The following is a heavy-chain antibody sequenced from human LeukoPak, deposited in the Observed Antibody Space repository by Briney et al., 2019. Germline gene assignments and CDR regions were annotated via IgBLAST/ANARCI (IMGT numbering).Heavy chain of an antibody. D-gene: IGHD3-9*01. Sequence: SVKVSCKASGGTFSSYTISRVRQAPGQGLEWMGRIIPILGIANYAQKFQGRVTITADKSTSTAYMELSSLRSEDTAVYYCASGLRYFDWLIDYWGQGTLVTVSS. J-gene: IGHJ4*02. CDR3: ASGLRYFDWLIDY. CDR2: IIPILGIA. CDR1: GGTFSSYT. V-gene: IGHV1-69*02.